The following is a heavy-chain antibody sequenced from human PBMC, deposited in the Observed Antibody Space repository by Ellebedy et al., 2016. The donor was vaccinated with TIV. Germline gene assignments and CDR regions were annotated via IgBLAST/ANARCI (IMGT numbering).Heavy chain of an antibody. J-gene: IGHJ4*02. Sequence: GGSLRLXXAASGFTFSNHWMSWVRQVPGKGLEWVPNIKQDGSEKYCVDSVKGRFTISRDNAKNSLYLQMNSLRAEDTAVYYCARDKVVGATYFDYWGQGTLVTVSS. CDR2: IKQDGSEK. D-gene: IGHD1-26*01. CDR3: ARDKVVGATYFDY. V-gene: IGHV3-7*01. CDR1: GFTFSNHW.